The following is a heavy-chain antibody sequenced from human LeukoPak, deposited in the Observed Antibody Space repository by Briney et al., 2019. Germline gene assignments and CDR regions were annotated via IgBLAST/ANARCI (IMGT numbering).Heavy chain of an antibody. J-gene: IGHJ5*02. D-gene: IGHD6-19*01. CDR1: GFTFSSYS. V-gene: IGHV3-21*01. CDR3: ARDSSGWYWDWFDP. Sequence: GGSLRLSCAASGFTFSSYSMHWVRQAPGKGLEWVSSISSSSSYIYYADSVKGRFTISRDNAKNSLYLQMNSLRAEDTAVYYCARDSSGWYWDWFDPWGQGTLVTVSS. CDR2: ISSSSSYI.